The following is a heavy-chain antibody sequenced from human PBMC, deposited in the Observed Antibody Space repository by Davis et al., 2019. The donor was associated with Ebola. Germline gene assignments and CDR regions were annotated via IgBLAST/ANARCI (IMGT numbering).Heavy chain of an antibody. J-gene: IGHJ4*02. Sequence: SETLSLTCAVYGGSFSSYYWSWIRQPPGKGLEWIGYIFYTGSTNYNPSLKSRVTISVDTSKKQFSLKLNSVTAADTAVYYCANYGDWDDYWGQGTLVTVSS. CDR2: IFYTGST. CDR3: ANYGDWDDY. CDR1: GGSFSSYY. D-gene: IGHD4-17*01. V-gene: IGHV4-59*08.